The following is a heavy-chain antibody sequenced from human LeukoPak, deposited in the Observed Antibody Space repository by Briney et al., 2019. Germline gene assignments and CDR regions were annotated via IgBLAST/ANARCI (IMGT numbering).Heavy chain of an antibody. CDR2: FSGGSGTT. CDR1: GFTFNTHV. Sequence: GGSLRLSCAASGFTFNTHVMSWVRQAPGKGLEWVSAFSGGSGTTYYSDSVRGRFTISRDNAKNSLYLQMNSLRAEDTAVYYCARDTAYSSSWTWFDYWGQGTLVTVSS. CDR3: ARDTAYSSSWTWFDY. J-gene: IGHJ4*02. D-gene: IGHD6-13*01. V-gene: IGHV3-23*01.